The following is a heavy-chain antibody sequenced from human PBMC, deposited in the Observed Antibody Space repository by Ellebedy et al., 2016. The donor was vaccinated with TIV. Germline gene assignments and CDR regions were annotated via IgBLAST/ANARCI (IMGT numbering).Heavy chain of an antibody. CDR2: ISGGGGTT. CDR1: VSPFKNHA. Sequence: GESLKISCAASVSPFKNHAVSCVRQAPGKGLEWVSAISGGGGTTSYADSVKGRFTVSRDNAKDTLYLEMNSLRAGDTAVYYCACWSGDWNGPFDYWGPGTLVTVST. J-gene: IGHJ4*02. D-gene: IGHD2-21*02. V-gene: IGHV3-23*01. CDR3: ACWSGDWNGPFDY.